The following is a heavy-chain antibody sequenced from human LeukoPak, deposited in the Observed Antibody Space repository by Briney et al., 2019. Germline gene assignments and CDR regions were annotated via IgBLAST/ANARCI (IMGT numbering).Heavy chain of an antibody. V-gene: IGHV3-23*01. CDR1: GFTFSNYA. D-gene: IGHD3-9*01. Sequence: QPGASLRLSCAASGFTFSNYAMSWVRQAPGKGLEWVSAIVGSGGGTYYADSVKGRFSISRDNSKNTLFLQMNSLRVEDTALYYCSKWGDYDVLTGYYDSDFWGQGTLVTVSS. CDR3: SKWGDYDVLTGYYDSDF. J-gene: IGHJ4*02. CDR2: IVGSGGGT.